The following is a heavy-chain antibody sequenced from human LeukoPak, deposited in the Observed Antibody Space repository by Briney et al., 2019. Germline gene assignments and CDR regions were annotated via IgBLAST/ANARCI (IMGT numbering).Heavy chain of an antibody. J-gene: IGHJ4*02. CDR1: GYTFTGYY. D-gene: IGHD5-12*01. V-gene: IGHV1-2*02. CDR3: ARDRGYSGYDV. CDR2: ISPNTGGT. Sequence: ASVKVSCKASGYTFTGYYMHWVRQAPGQGLEWLGWISPNTGGTHYAQNFQDRVTMTRDTSISTAYMDLSRPRSDDTAVYYCARDRGYSGYDVWGQGTLVTVSS.